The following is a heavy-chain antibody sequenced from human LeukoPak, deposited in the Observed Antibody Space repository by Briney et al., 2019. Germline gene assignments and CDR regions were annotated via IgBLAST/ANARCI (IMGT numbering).Heavy chain of an antibody. CDR1: GFIFGDHA. D-gene: IGHD3-10*01. J-gene: IGHJ6*02. CDR2: IRSRAYGGTT. V-gene: IGHV3-49*04. CDR3: ARGPILLWIHNGMDV. Sequence: GGSLRLSCTGYGFIFGDHAMSWVRQAPGKGLEWVGFIRSRAYGGTTEYAASVKGRFTIPRDDSKGIAYLETNSLETEDTALYYCARGPILLWIHNGMDVWGQGTTVIVSS.